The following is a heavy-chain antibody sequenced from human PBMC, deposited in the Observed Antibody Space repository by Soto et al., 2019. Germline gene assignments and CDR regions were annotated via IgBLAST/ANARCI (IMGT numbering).Heavy chain of an antibody. Sequence: QVQLQQWGAGLLKPSETLSLTCAVYGGSFSGYYWSWIRQPPGKGLEWIGEINHSGSTNYNPSLKSRVTISVDTSKNQFSLKLSSVTAADTAVYYCARGYCSSTSCFRVGYYGMDVWGQGTTVTVSS. CDR3: ARGYCSSTSCFRVGYYGMDV. D-gene: IGHD2-2*01. CDR1: GGSFSGYY. V-gene: IGHV4-34*01. J-gene: IGHJ6*02. CDR2: INHSGST.